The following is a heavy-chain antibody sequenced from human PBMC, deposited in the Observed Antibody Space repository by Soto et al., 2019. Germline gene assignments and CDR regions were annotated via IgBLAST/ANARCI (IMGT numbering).Heavy chain of an antibody. CDR3: AREWGYSYGYSPRFDY. Sequence: ASVKVSCKASGYTFTSYAMHWVRQAPGQRLEWMGWINAGNGNTKYSQKFQGRVTITRDTSASTAYMELSSLRSEDTAVYYCAREWGYSYGYSPRFDYWGQGTLVTFSS. CDR1: GYTFTSYA. V-gene: IGHV1-3*01. D-gene: IGHD5-18*01. CDR2: INAGNGNT. J-gene: IGHJ4*02.